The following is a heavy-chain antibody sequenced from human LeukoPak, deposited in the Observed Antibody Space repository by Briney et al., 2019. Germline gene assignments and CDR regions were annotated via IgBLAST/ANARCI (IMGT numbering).Heavy chain of an antibody. D-gene: IGHD3-16*02. CDR3: ARGLRFIQGPGYYYMDV. V-gene: IGHV4-34*01. J-gene: IGHJ6*03. Sequence: SETLSLTCAVYGGSFNAYYWTWIRQTPGKGLEWIGEINHSGNTNYNPSLESRVTISADTSKNQFSLNLGSVTAADTAICYCARGLRFIQGPGYYYMDVWGKGTTVTVSS. CDR2: INHSGNT. CDR1: GGSFNAYY.